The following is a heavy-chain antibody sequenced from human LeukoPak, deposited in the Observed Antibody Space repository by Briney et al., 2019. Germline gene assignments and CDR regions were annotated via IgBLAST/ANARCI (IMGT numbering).Heavy chain of an antibody. V-gene: IGHV3-9*01. D-gene: IGHD5-24*01. J-gene: IGHJ4*02. CDR3: AKDRRWSFDY. Sequence: GGSLRLSCAASGFTFDDYAMHWVRQAPGKGLEWVSGISWNSGSIGYADSVKGRFTISRDNSKNTLYLQMSSLRAEDTAVYYCAKDRRWSFDYWGQGTLVTVSS. CDR1: GFTFDDYA. CDR2: ISWNSGSI.